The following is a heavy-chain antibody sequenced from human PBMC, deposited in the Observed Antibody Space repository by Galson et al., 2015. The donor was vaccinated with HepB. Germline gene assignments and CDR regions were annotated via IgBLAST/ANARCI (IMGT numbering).Heavy chain of an antibody. CDR1: GFKFSDYY. D-gene: IGHD4-17*01. CDR2: ITPSSYTK. J-gene: IGHJ4*02. Sequence: SLRLSCAASGFKFSDYYMTWIRQSPGKGLECVAYITPSSYTKDYADSVKGRFTISRDNAQNLLFLQMNSLAAEDTGTYYCLREGDYGDDVGPSYYWGRGTPVSVSS. V-gene: IGHV3-11*01. CDR3: LREGDYGDDVGPSYY.